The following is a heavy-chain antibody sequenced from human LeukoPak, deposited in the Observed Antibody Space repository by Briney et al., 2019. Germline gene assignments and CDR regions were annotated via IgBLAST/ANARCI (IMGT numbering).Heavy chain of an antibody. CDR2: IIPILGIA. Sequence: GASVKVSCKASGGTFSSYAISWVRRAPGQGLEWMGRIIPILGIANYAQKFQGRVTITADKSTSTAYMELSSLRSEDTAVYYCASSGSAQGYYYGMDVWGQGTTVTVSS. D-gene: IGHD3-10*01. CDR1: GGTFSSYA. CDR3: ASSGSAQGYYYGMDV. V-gene: IGHV1-69*04. J-gene: IGHJ6*02.